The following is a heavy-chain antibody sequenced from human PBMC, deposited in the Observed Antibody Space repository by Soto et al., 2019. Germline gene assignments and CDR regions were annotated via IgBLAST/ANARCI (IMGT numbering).Heavy chain of an antibody. D-gene: IGHD6-19*01. Sequence: QVQLQESGPGLVEPSETLSLTCTVSGASISSYFWTWIRQPAGKGLDWIGRISTSGTTNYNPSLKSRVTMSVDTSKNHFSLNLRSVTAADTAVYYCAREAGPDRWFDPWGQGTLVTVSS. J-gene: IGHJ5*02. CDR3: AREAGPDRWFDP. CDR1: GASISSYF. V-gene: IGHV4-4*07. CDR2: ISTSGTT.